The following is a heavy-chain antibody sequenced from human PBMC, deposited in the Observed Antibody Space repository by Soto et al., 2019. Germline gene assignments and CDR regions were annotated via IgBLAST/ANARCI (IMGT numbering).Heavy chain of an antibody. J-gene: IGHJ4*02. D-gene: IGHD6-25*01. CDR2: INWNSDKV. CDR1: GFNFGNYA. V-gene: IGHV3-9*01. CDR3: AKDKGGTPYYIDS. Sequence: VLLVESGGGLVQPGRSLRLSCAVSGFNFGNYAMHLVRQSPGKGLEWVAAINWNSDKVAYAGSVLGRFTIFRDSAKNSLHLQMNDLTTEDTALYYCAKDKGGTPYYIDSWGQGILVTVSS.